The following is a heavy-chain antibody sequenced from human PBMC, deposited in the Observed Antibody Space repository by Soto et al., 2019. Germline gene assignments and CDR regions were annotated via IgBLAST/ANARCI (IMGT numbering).Heavy chain of an antibody. V-gene: IGHV4-31*02. CDR2: IYHTGKT. Sequence: NHSETLSLTCTVSGDAIYIGGYYWTWIRQHPGKGLEWIGYIYHTGKTYYNPSLESRVTMSVDTSKNQFSLKLASVTAADTAVYYCARDVSSTANWIDPWGQGPLVTVSS. CDR1: GDAIYIGGYY. J-gene: IGHJ5*02. D-gene: IGHD2-2*01. CDR3: ARDVSSTANWIDP.